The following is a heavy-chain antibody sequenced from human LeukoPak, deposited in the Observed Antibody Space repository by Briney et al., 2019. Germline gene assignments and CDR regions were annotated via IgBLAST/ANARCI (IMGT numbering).Heavy chain of an antibody. D-gene: IGHD4-23*01. CDR2: IYYSGST. J-gene: IGHJ4*02. CDR3: ARGVSFDY. V-gene: IGHV4-39*01. CDR1: GGSISSSSYY. Sequence: SETLSLTCTVSGGSISSSSYYWGWIRQPPGKGLEWIGSIYYSGSTYYNPSLKSRVTISVDTSKNQFSLKLSSVTAADTAVYYCARGVSFDYWGQGTLVTVSS.